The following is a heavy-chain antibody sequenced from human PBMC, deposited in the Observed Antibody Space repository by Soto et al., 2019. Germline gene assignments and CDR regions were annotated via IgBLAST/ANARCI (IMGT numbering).Heavy chain of an antibody. J-gene: IGHJ4*02. D-gene: IGHD2-2*01. V-gene: IGHV3-21*01. Sequence: PGGYLRLSCTVSGFAFNNYGINWVRQAPGKGLEWVSSISKSDYTYYSDSVKGRFAISRDNAKSSVSLQMNTLRVEDTAVYYCAREDSIIIPALSDFWGQGTLVTVSS. CDR2: ISKSDYT. CDR1: GFAFNNYG. CDR3: AREDSIIIPALSDF.